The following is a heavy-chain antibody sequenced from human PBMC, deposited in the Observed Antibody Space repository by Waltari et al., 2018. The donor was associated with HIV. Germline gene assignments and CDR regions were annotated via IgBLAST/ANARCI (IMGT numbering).Heavy chain of an antibody. J-gene: IGHJ4*02. V-gene: IGHV3-9*03. CDR1: GCRVDDYA. CDR2: ITWNSDSK. Sequence: EMQLVESGGGLVQPGRSLRLSCDGSGCRVDDYAMHWVRQVPGKGLEWVAGITWNSDSKGYAESVRGRFTISRDNAKSSLYLQMKSLRSDDIGLYYCVKDMSRGDTGMVYWNYLDSWGQGTLVTVSS. CDR3: VKDMSRGDTGMVYWNYLDS. D-gene: IGHD5-18*01.